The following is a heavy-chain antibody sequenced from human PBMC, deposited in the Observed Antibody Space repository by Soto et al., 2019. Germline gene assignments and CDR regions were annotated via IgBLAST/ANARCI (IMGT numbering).Heavy chain of an antibody. CDR1: GGSISSYY. V-gene: IGHV4-59*01. CDR2: IYYSGST. J-gene: IGHJ4*02. Sequence: SETLSLTCTVSGGSISSYYWSWIRQPPGKGLEWIGYIYYSGSTNYNPSLKSRVTISVDTSKNQFSLKLSSVTAADTAVYYCARVRLGGVPAAILLDYWGQGTLVTVSS. CDR3: ARVRLGGVPAAILLDY. D-gene: IGHD2-2*01.